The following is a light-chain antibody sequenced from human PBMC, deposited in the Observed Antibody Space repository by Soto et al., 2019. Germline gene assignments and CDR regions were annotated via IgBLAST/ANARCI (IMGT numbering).Light chain of an antibody. CDR3: QHDNSYPRT. V-gene: IGKV1-5*01. CDR1: QSISGW. CDR2: DAS. Sequence: DIQMTQSPSTLSASVGDRVTITCRASQSISGWLAWYQQKPGKAPNLLIYDASSLESGVPSRFSGSGSGTEFTLTIRSLQPDDCATYHCQHDNSYPRTFGQGTKLEIK. J-gene: IGKJ2*01.